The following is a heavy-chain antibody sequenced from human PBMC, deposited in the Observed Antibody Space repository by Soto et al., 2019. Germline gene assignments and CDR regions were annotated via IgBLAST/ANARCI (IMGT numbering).Heavy chain of an antibody. CDR2: TYYRSNWSN. J-gene: IGHJ6*04. V-gene: IGHV6-1*01. D-gene: IGHD3-10*01. CDR1: GDSVSSNSAA. CDR3: AGVSWFRGMDV. Sequence: SQTLSLTCAISGDSVSSNSAAWNCIKQSPSRGLEWLGRTYYRSNWSNDYAVSVKSRITINPDTCKNQFSLQLYSVTTEDTAVYYCAGVSWFRGMDVWGEGTTVTVAS.